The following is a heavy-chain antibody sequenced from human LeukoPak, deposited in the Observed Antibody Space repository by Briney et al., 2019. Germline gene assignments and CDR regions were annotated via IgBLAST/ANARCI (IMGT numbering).Heavy chain of an antibody. CDR1: GGTFSSYA. V-gene: IGHV1-69*05. Sequence: SVKVSCKASGGTFSSYAISWVRQAPGQGLEWMGRIIPIFGTANYAQKFQGRVTLTTDESTSTAYMELSSLRSEDTAVYYCARGRRVPSSLDYWGQGTLVTVSS. J-gene: IGHJ4*02. CDR2: IIPIFGTA. CDR3: ARGRRVPSSLDY. D-gene: IGHD2-2*01.